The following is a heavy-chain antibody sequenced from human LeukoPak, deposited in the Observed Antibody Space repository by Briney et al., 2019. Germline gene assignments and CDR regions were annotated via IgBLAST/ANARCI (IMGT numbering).Heavy chain of an antibody. CDR3: AREPDTTLSGG. J-gene: IGHJ4*02. CDR2: ISSSSSYI. Sequence: GGSLRLSCAASGFTFSSYSMNWVRQAPGKGLEWVSSISSSSSYIYYADSVEGRFTISRDNAKNSLYLQMNSLRAEDTAVYYCAREPDTTLSGGWGQGTLVTVSS. CDR1: GFTFSSYS. D-gene: IGHD7-27*01. V-gene: IGHV3-21*01.